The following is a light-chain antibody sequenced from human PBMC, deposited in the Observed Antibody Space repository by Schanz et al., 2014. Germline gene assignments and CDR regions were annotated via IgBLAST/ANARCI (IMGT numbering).Light chain of an antibody. CDR1: SSDVPIYNF. CDR2: DVS. V-gene: IGLV2-14*03. CDR3: SSYGGSAHV. J-gene: IGLJ1*01. Sequence: QSALTQPASVSGSPGQSITISCSGTSSDVPIYNFVSWYQHHPGKAPKLLIYDVSHRPSGVSNRFSGSKSGNTASLTVSGLQAEDEADYYCSSYGGSAHVFGTGTKLTVL.